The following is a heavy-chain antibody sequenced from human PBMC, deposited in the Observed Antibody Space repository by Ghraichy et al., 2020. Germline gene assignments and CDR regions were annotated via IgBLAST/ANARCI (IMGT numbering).Heavy chain of an antibody. Sequence: SETLSLTCTVSSGTITNYYWRWIRQPPGKGMEWIGYIYSSGSTIYNPSLESRVTMSVDTSKNHSSLRLTSVSAADTAVYYCARETYNIVTCYYYVMDHWGQGILFIFFS. J-gene: IGHJ4*02. D-gene: IGHD3-9*01. CDR3: ARETYNIVTCYYYVMDH. CDR2: IYSSGST. CDR1: SGTITNYY. V-gene: IGHV4-59*08.